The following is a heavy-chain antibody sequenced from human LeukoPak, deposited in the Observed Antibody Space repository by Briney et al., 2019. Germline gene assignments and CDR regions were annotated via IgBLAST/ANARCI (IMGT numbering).Heavy chain of an antibody. CDR1: GVTLSDHW. CDR3: TKLNARDASDI. J-gene: IGHJ3*02. Sequence: GGSLRLSCTAFGVTLSDHWMSWVRQAPGKGLEWVGRIRNKRDGGTPDYAAPVKGRFTISRDDSIDTVYLQLNSLSSEDTAVYYCTKLNARDASDIWGQGTMVTVSS. V-gene: IGHV3-15*01. D-gene: IGHD1-7*01. CDR2: IRNKRDGGTP.